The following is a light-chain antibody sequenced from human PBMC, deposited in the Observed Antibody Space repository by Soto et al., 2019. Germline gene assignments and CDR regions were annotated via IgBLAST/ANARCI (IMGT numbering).Light chain of an antibody. CDR2: QDT. CDR3: QAWGSSSAV. V-gene: IGLV3-1*01. Sequence: SYELTQPPSMSVSPGQTASITCAGDRLADKFVSWYQQTPGQSPLLVSYQDTKRPSGIHERFSGSKSGDTATLTIRGTQTMDEADYYCQAWGSSSAVFGGGTKLTVL. CDR1: RLADKF. J-gene: IGLJ2*01.